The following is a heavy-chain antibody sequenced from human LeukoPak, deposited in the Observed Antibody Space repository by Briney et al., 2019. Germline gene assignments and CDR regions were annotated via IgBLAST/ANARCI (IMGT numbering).Heavy chain of an antibody. D-gene: IGHD4-23*01. CDR1: GFTFSSYW. V-gene: IGHV3-74*01. CDR3: ARDGYYGGNSHAFDV. J-gene: IGHJ3*01. Sequence: GGSLRLSCAASGFTFSSYWMHWVPQAPGKGLVWVSRIYTDGSSTTYADSVKGRFAISRDNAKNTLYLQMDSLRAEDTAVYYCARDGYYGGNSHAFDVWGQGTMVTVSS. CDR2: IYTDGSST.